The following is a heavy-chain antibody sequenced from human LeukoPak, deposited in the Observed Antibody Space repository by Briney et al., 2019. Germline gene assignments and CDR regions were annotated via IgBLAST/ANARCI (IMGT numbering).Heavy chain of an antibody. CDR1: GGSISDGVYY. CDR3: AREKAAYCTGDCHSFDR. Sequence: PSETLSLTYTVSGGSISDGVYYWNWIRQSPGKGLEWIGYIYYSENTYYNPSLKSRVTISIDTSKNQFFLKVTSVTAADTATYFCAREKAAYCTGDCHSFDRWGQGILVTVSS. J-gene: IGHJ5*02. V-gene: IGHV4-30-4*01. D-gene: IGHD2-21*02. CDR2: IYYSENT.